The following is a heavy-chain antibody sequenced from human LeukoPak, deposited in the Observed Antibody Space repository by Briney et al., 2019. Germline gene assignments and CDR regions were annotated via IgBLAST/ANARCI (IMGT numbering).Heavy chain of an antibody. CDR1: GDTVSSNTAA. Sequence: SQTLSLTCAISGDTVSSNTAAWNWIRQSPSRGLEWLGRTYYRSKWNTDYAASVQDRITINPDTSTNQFSLQLKSATPEDTAVYYCSRQRSTSTYYFGLDVWGQGTTVTVSS. CDR2: TYYRSKWNT. V-gene: IGHV6-1*01. D-gene: IGHD6-6*01. J-gene: IGHJ6*02. CDR3: SRQRSTSTYYFGLDV.